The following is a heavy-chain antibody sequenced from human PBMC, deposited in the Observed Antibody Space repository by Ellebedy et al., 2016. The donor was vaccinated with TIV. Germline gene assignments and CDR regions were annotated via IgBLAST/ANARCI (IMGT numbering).Heavy chain of an antibody. D-gene: IGHD2-15*01. V-gene: IGHV3-33*01. CDR2: IWYDGSNE. CDR1: GFNFNMYG. CDR3: ARDPGVLPGGGLDY. Sequence: PGGSLRLSCAASGFNFNMYGMHWVRQAPGKGLEWVAAIWYDGSNENYAGSVKGRFTISRDNSLYLQMNSLRAEDTAVYYCARDPGVLPGGGLDYWGQGTLVTVSS. J-gene: IGHJ4*02.